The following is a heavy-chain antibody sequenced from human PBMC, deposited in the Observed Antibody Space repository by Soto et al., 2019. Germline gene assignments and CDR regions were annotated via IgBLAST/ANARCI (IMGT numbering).Heavy chain of an antibody. CDR2: MSGGGETT. Sequence: EVQLLESGGGLVQPGGSLRLSCAASGFTFNNYAMTWVRQAPGKGLEWVSAMSGGGETTSYADSVKGRFTVSRDGSKNTLYLQMSRLRAEDTALYYCAKGRGGSGSLTPRVDFWGQGTLVTVSS. V-gene: IGHV3-23*01. CDR3: AKGRGGSGSLTPRVDF. CDR1: GFTFNNYA. D-gene: IGHD3-10*01. J-gene: IGHJ4*02.